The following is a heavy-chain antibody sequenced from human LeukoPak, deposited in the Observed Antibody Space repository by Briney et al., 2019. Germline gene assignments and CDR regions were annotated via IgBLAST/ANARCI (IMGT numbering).Heavy chain of an antibody. J-gene: IGHJ4*02. Sequence: PSETLSLTCAVYGGSFSGYYWSWIRQPPGKGLEWIGEINHSGSTNYNPSLKSRITISVDTSKNQFSLKLSSVTAADTAVYYCASGGGDHYYDSSGYLYYFDYWGQGTLVTVSS. D-gene: IGHD3-22*01. CDR3: ASGGGDHYYDSSGYLYYFDY. CDR1: GGSFSGYY. CDR2: INHSGST. V-gene: IGHV4-34*01.